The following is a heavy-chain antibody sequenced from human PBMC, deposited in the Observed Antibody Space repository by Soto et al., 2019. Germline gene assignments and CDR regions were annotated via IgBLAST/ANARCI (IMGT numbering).Heavy chain of an antibody. CDR2: INPSGGST. Sequence: ASVKVSCKASGYTFTSYYMHWVRQAPGQGLEWMGIINPSGGSTSYAQKFQGRVTMTRDTSTSTVYMELSSLRSEDTAVYYCARDQNVVVPATLFDYWGQGTLVTVSS. D-gene: IGHD2-2*01. V-gene: IGHV1-46*03. CDR1: GYTFTSYY. CDR3: ARDQNVVVPATLFDY. J-gene: IGHJ4*02.